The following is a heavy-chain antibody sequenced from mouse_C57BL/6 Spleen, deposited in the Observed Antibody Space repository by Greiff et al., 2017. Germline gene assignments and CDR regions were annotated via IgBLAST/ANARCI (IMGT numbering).Heavy chain of an antibody. CDR3: ARAVGSYWYFDV. J-gene: IGHJ1*03. D-gene: IGHD2-14*01. Sequence: QVQLQQSGAELVRPGSSVKLSCKASGYTFTSYWMHWVKQRPIQGLEWIGNIYPSDSETHYNQKFKDKATLTVDKSSSTAYMQLSSLTSEDSAVYYFARAVGSYWYFDVWGTGTTLTVSS. CDR2: IYPSDSET. V-gene: IGHV1-52*01. CDR1: GYTFTSYW.